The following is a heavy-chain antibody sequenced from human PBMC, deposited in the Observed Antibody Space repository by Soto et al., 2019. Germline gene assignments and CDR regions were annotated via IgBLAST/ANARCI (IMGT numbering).Heavy chain of an antibody. D-gene: IGHD6-19*01. Sequence: ASVKVSCKASGYTFTSYGISWVRQAPGQGLEWMGWISAYNGNTNYAQKLQGRVTMTTDTSTSTAYMELRSLRSDDTAVYYCAREAIAVAGTFYYYGMDVWGQGTTVTVSS. V-gene: IGHV1-18*01. J-gene: IGHJ6*02. CDR1: GYTFTSYG. CDR3: AREAIAVAGTFYYYGMDV. CDR2: ISAYNGNT.